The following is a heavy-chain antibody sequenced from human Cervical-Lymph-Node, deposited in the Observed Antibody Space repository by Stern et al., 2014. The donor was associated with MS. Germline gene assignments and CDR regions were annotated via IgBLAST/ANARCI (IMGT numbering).Heavy chain of an antibody. CDR1: GGSTSSFY. J-gene: IGHJ4*02. CDR2: TYYRGNS. CDR3: SSSGYNGVDDYFDY. Sequence: QVRLQESGPGLVRPSETLSLTCTVSGGSTSSFYWSWIRQAPGKGLEWIGYTYYRGNSNYNPSLRGRVTISADTSKSQFSLKLHSVTAADTAVYYCSSSGYNGVDDYFDYWGQGTLVTVSS. V-gene: IGHV4-59*03. D-gene: IGHD3-22*01.